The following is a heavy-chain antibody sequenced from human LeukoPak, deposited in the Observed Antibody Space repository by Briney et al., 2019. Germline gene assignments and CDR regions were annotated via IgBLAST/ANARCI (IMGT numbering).Heavy chain of an antibody. CDR2: IWYDGSNK. CDR3: AKGTRYCSSTSCLTPYFDY. V-gene: IGHV3-33*06. CDR1: GFTFSSYG. Sequence: GRSLRLSCAASGFTFSSYGMHWVRQAPGKGLEWVAVIWYDGSNKYYADSVKGRFTISRDNSKNTLSLQMNSLRAEDTAVYYCAKGTRYCSSTSCLTPYFDYWGQGALVTVSS. D-gene: IGHD2-2*01. J-gene: IGHJ4*02.